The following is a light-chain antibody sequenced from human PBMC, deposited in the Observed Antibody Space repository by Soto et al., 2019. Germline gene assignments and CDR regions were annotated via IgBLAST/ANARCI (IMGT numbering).Light chain of an antibody. CDR3: HQRQSWPRT. CDR1: QAVNNR. V-gene: IGKV3-11*01. Sequence: EVVLTQSPATVSSLQGDRVTLTCRASQAVNNRLDWYKHKPGQAPRLLIYLASNRAAGVPARFSGSGSGTDFTLTISNVEPEDFAVYYCHQRQSWPRTFGQGTKVDI. J-gene: IGKJ1*01. CDR2: LAS.